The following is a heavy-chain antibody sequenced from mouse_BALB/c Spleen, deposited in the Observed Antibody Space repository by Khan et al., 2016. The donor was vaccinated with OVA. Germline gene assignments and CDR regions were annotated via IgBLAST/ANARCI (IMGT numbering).Heavy chain of an antibody. V-gene: IGHV5-6-4*01. CDR1: GFTFSSYT. CDR2: ITSGGSYI. CDR3: TASY. J-gene: IGHJ3*01. Sequence: VQLKESGGDLVKPGGSLKLSCAASGFTFSSYTMSWVRQTPEKRLEWVATITSGGSYIYYPDSVKGRLTISRDNAKNTLYLQMSSLKSEDTAMYYCTASYWGQGTLVTVSA.